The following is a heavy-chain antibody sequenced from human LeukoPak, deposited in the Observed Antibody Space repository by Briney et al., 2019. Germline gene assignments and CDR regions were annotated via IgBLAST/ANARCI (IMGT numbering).Heavy chain of an antibody. D-gene: IGHD2-2*01. Sequence: GESLKISCKGSGYSFTSYWIGWVRQMPGKGLEWMGIIYPRDSDTRYSPSFQGQVTISADKSINTAYLQWSSLKASDTAMYYCARRQGCSSTSCPPDYWGQGTLVTVSP. V-gene: IGHV5-51*01. CDR3: ARRQGCSSTSCPPDY. J-gene: IGHJ4*02. CDR1: GYSFTSYW. CDR2: IYPRDSDT.